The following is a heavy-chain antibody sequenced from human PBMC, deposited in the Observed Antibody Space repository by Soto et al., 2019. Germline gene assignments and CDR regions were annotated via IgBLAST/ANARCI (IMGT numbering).Heavy chain of an antibody. CDR1: GLPFSASG. D-gene: IGHD1-26*01. Sequence: QAQLMESGGGVVQPGRSLRLSCTASGLPFSASGMHWSRQAPGKGLEWVAMIWSDGSKEYYSDSVKGRFTISRDNSKSMVFLQMDRLRAEDTAVYYCARDKGTTCLDTWGQGDMVTVSS. CDR3: ARDKGTTCLDT. J-gene: IGHJ5*02. CDR2: IWSDGSKE. V-gene: IGHV3-33*01.